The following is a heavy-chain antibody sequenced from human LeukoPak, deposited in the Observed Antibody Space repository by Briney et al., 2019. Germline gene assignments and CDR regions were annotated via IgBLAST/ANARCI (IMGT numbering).Heavy chain of an antibody. CDR2: LLYTGNT. CDR1: GGSISSNLHY. V-gene: IGHV4-39*07. J-gene: IGHJ5*02. Sequence: SETLSLTCTVAGGSISSNLHYWDWIRQAPGKGLEWIGSLLYTGNTWYNPSLKSRVTISVDTSKNQFSLRLSSVTAADTAVYYCARDGGYVDTAMVTDFNWFDPWGQGTLVTVSS. CDR3: ARDGGYVDTAMVTDFNWFDP. D-gene: IGHD5-18*01.